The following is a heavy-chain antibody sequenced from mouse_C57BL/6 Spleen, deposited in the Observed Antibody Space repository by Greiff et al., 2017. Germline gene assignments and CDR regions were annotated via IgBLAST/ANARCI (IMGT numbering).Heavy chain of an antibody. CDR2: INPGSGGT. Sequence: VNVVESGAELVRPGTSVKVSCKASGYAFTNYLIEWVKQRPGQGLEWIGVINPGSGGTNYNEKFKGKATLTADKSSSTAYMQLSSLTSEDSAVYFCARSPRRVYYFDYWGQGTTLTVSS. CDR1: GYAFTNYL. CDR3: ARSPRRVYYFDY. V-gene: IGHV1-54*01. J-gene: IGHJ2*01.